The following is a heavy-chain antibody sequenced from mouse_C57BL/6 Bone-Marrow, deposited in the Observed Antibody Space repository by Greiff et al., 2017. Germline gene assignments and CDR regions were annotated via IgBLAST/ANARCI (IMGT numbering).Heavy chain of an antibody. D-gene: IGHD1-1*01. J-gene: IGHJ2*01. Sequence: QVQLKESGPELVKPGASVKISCKASGYAFSSSWMNWVKQRPGKGLEWIGRIYPGDGDTNYNGKFKGKATLTADKSASTAYMQLSSLTSEDSAVYCCARQGYYGSSLDYWGQGTTLTVSS. CDR3: ARQGYYGSSLDY. CDR2: IYPGDGDT. CDR1: GYAFSSSW. V-gene: IGHV1-82*01.